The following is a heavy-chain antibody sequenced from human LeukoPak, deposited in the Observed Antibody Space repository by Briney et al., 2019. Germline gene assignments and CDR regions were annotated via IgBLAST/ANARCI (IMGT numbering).Heavy chain of an antibody. D-gene: IGHD1-1*01. CDR1: GFTFDDYG. J-gene: IGHJ4*02. CDR3: ARKLYAANGGDY. V-gene: IGHV3-20*04. CDR2: INWNGGST. Sequence: GGSLRLSCAASGFTFDDYGMSWVRQAPGKGLEWVSGINWNGGSTGYADSVKGRFTISRDNAKNSLYLQMNSLRAEDTAVYYCARKLYAANGGDYWGQGTLVTVSS.